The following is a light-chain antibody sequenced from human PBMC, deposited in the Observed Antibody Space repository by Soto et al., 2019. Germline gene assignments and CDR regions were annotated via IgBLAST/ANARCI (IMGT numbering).Light chain of an antibody. CDR1: QDINNH. CDR2: DAS. J-gene: IGKJ4*01. V-gene: IGKV1-33*01. CDR3: QQYVNALT. Sequence: DIQMTQSPSSLSASAGDRVTITCQASQDINNHLNWYQQKAGKAPKLLINDASNLETGVPSRFSGSGSGTDFTLTISGLQPEDIATYYCQQYVNALTFGGWTKVEIK.